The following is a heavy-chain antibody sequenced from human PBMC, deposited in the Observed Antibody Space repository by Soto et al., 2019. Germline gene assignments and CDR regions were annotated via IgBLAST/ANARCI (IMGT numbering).Heavy chain of an antibody. CDR1: GFTFKTYS. V-gene: IGHV3-48*02. J-gene: IGHJ4*02. CDR2: ISSSSITI. D-gene: IGHD4-17*01. CDR3: ARYSVPTVTTMCFDY. Sequence: EEQLVESGGGLVQPGGSLRLSCVASGFTFKTYSMNWVRQAPGKGLVWVSYISSSSITIYYTDSVKGRFTISRDNANNSLYLKINSLGDEDTAVYYCARYSVPTVTTMCFDYWGQGTLVTVSS.